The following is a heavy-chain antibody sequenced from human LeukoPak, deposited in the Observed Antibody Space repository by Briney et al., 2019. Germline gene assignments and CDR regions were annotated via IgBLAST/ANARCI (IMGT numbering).Heavy chain of an antibody. J-gene: IGHJ5*02. CDR1: GGSFSGYY. CDR3: ARSHCSSTSCYRTSRFPSYGWLDP. D-gene: IGHD2-2*02. V-gene: IGHV4-34*01. Sequence: SETLSLTCAVYGGSFSGYYWSWIRQPPGKGLEWIGEINHSGSTNYNPSLKSRVTISVDTSKNQFSLKLSSVTAADTAVYYCARSHCSSTSCYRTSRFPSYGWLDPWGQGTLVTVSS. CDR2: INHSGST.